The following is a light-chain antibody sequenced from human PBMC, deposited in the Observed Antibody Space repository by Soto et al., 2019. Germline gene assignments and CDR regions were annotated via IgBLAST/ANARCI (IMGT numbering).Light chain of an antibody. V-gene: IGLV2-14*03. CDR2: DVS. J-gene: IGLJ1*01. CDR1: SSDVGAYNY. CDR3: SSYTSSNTEV. Sequence: QSALTQPASVSGSPGQSITISCSGTSSDVGAYNYVSWYQHHPGKAPKLIIYDVSDRPSGVSNRFSASKSGNTASLTISGLQAEDEADYYCSSYTSSNTEVFGTGTKLTVL.